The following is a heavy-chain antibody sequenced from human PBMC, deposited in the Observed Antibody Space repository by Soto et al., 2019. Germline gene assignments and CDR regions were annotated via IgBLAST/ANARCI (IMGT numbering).Heavy chain of an antibody. D-gene: IGHD2-8*01. J-gene: IGHJ4*02. V-gene: IGHV3-21*01. CDR1: GFTCISYS. Sequence: PGGSLRLSCAASGFTCISYSMNWVRQAPGKGLEWVSSISSSSSYIYYADSVKGRFTISRDNAKNSLYLQMNSLRAEDTAVYYCARTLMVYAISPPGYWGQGTLVTVSS. CDR2: ISSSSSYI. CDR3: ARTLMVYAISPPGY.